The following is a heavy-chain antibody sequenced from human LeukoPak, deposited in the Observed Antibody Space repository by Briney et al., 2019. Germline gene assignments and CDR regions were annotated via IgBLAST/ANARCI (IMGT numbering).Heavy chain of an antibody. D-gene: IGHD6-13*01. CDR2: INAGNGNT. V-gene: IGHV1-3*01. J-gene: IGHJ4*02. CDR3: ARDADSSWTYYFDY. CDR1: GYTFTSYA. Sequence: GASVKVSCKASGYTFTSYAMHWVRQAPGQRLEWMGWINAGNGNTKYSRKFQGRVTITRDTSASTAYMELSSLRSEDTAVYYCARDADSSWTYYFDYWGQGTLVTVSS.